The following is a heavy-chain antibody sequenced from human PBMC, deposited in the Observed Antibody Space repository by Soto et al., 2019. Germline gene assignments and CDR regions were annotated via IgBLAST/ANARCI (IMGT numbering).Heavy chain of an antibody. J-gene: IGHJ6*03. CDR1: GGSFSGYY. CDR2: INHSGST. V-gene: IGHV4-34*01. Sequence: PSETLSLTCAVYGGSFSGYYWSWIRQPPWKGLEWIGEINHSGSTNYNPSLKSRVTISVDTSKNQFSLKLSSVTAADTAVYYCARCAGRTTTYYYYMDVWGKGTTVTVSS. D-gene: IGHD4-4*01. CDR3: ARCAGRTTTYYYYMDV.